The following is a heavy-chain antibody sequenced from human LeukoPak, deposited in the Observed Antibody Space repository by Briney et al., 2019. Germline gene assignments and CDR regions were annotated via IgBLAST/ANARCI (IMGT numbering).Heavy chain of an antibody. CDR1: GFTFNRDW. CDR3: VTKELSTSGWSY. Sequence: GGSLRLSCTASGFTFNRDWTAWVRQAPGKGLEWVANIKEDGSEKNYVDSVKGRFTISRDNAENSVYLQMNDLRAEDTGVYYCVTKELSTSGWSYWGQGTLVTVSS. J-gene: IGHJ4*02. V-gene: IGHV3-7*01. CDR2: IKEDGSEK. D-gene: IGHD6-19*01.